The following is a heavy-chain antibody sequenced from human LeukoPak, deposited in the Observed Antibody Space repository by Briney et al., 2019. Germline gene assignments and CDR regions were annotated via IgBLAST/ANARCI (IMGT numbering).Heavy chain of an antibody. CDR1: GYTFTGYY. CDR2: INPNSGGT. V-gene: IGHV1-2*02. D-gene: IGHD4-11*01. Sequence: ASVTVSCKASGYTFTGYYMHWVRQAPGQGLEWMGWINPNSGGTNYAQKFQGRVTLTRGTSIDTVYLELSSLKSDDTAVYYCARDPGHDTSNYGGLDFWGQGTLVTVSS. J-gene: IGHJ4*02. CDR3: ARDPGHDTSNYGGLDF.